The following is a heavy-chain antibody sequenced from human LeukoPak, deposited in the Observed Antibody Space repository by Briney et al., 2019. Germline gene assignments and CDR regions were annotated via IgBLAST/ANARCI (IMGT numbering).Heavy chain of an antibody. CDR2: VNPNSGGT. V-gene: IGHV1-2*02. J-gene: IGHJ4*02. CDR1: GYTFTGYY. Sequence: GASVKVSCKASGYTFTGYYMHWVRQAPGQGLEWMGWVNPNSGGTDYAQKFQGRVTMTRDTSISTAYMELNRLTSDDTAVYYCARDRRRKRAASGTIDYWGQGTLVTVSS. D-gene: IGHD6-13*01. CDR3: ARDRRRKRAASGTIDY.